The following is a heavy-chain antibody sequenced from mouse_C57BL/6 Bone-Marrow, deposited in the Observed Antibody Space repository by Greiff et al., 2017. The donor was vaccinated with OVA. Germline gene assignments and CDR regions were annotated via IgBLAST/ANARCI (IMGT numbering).Heavy chain of an antibody. CDR1: GYTFTNYW. Sequence: QVQLQQSGAGLVRPGTSVKMSCTASGYTFTNYWIGWGKQRPGNGLEWIGDIYHGGGYTTYNEKFKGKATLTVAKYSSTAYLHLSILTSEDSDIDYCARLRHYFDYWGRGTTLTVSA. CDR3: ARLRHYFDY. CDR2: IYHGGGYT. V-gene: IGHV1-63*01. J-gene: IGHJ2*01.